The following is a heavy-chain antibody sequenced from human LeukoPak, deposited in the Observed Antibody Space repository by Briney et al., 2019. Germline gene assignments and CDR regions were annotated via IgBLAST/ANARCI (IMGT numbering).Heavy chain of an antibody. CDR2: IYHSGST. CDR1: GYSISSGYY. J-gene: IGHJ4*02. CDR3: ARHIGYCSGGSCSHFDY. Sequence: SETLSLTCTVSGYSISSGYYWGWIRQPSGKGLEWIGSIYHSGSTYYNPSLKSRVTISVDTSKNQFSLKLSSVTAADTAVYYCARHIGYCSGGSCSHFDYWGQGTLVTVSS. V-gene: IGHV4-38-2*02. D-gene: IGHD2-15*01.